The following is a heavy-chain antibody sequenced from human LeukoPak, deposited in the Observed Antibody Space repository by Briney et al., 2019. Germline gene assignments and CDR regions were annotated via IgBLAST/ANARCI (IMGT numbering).Heavy chain of an antibody. D-gene: IGHD3-22*01. CDR2: IIPILGIA. V-gene: IGHV1-69*04. CDR3: ARWYDSSGSLRGGLYYYYGMDV. J-gene: IGHJ6*02. Sequence: GASVKVSCKASGGTFSSYAISWVRQAPGQGLEWMGRIIPILGIANYAQKFQGRVTITADKSTSTAYMELSSLRSEDTAVYYCARWYDSSGSLRGGLYYYYGMDVWGQGTTVTVSS. CDR1: GGTFSSYA.